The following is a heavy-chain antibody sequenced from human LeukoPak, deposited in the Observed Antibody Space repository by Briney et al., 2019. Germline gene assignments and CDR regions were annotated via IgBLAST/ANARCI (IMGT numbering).Heavy chain of an antibody. J-gene: IGHJ4*02. CDR3: ARGYHDYGDYSTLYYFDY. Sequence: ASVKVSCKVSGYTLTELSMHWVRQAPGKGLEWMGGFDPEDGETIYAQKFQGRVTMTRNTSISTAYMELSSLRSEDTAVYYCARGYHDYGDYSTLYYFDYWGQGTLVTVSS. D-gene: IGHD4-17*01. V-gene: IGHV1-24*01. CDR2: FDPEDGET. CDR1: GYTLTELS.